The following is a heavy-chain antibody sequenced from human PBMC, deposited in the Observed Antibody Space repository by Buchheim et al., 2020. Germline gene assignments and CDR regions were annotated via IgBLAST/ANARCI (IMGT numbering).Heavy chain of an antibody. D-gene: IGHD3-16*01. CDR3: ARGRIITPDFGMDV. Sequence: EVQLVESGGSLVQPGGSLRLSCAASGFAFSTYSMNWVRQAPVKGLEWVSYISYSSSSIYYADSVKGRFTIFRDSAKNSLYLQMNSLRDEDTAVYYCARGRIITPDFGMDVWGQGTT. CDR2: ISYSSSSI. J-gene: IGHJ6*02. CDR1: GFAFSTYS. V-gene: IGHV3-48*02.